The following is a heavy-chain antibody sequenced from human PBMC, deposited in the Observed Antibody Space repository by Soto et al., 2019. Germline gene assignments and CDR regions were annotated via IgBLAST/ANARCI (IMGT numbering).Heavy chain of an antibody. V-gene: IGHV4-4*07. D-gene: IGHD6-19*01. CDR3: ARGPYIGWYVVDS. Sequence: QVQLQESGPGLVKPSETLSLTCTVSGASISAYAWSWIRQPAGKGLEWIGRLYSSGNTNYNPSFKSRLTMSADTSKNQFSLKLSSVTAADTAVYYCARGPYIGWYVVDSWGQGTLVTVSS. J-gene: IGHJ4*02. CDR1: GASISAYA. CDR2: LYSSGNT.